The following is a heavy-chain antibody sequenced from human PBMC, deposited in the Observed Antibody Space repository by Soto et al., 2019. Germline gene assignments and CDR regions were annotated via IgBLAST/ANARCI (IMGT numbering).Heavy chain of an antibody. J-gene: IGHJ6*02. V-gene: IGHV3-33*01. CDR3: AREGVLAAAGHNHYYYYGMDV. CDR1: GFTFSSYG. Sequence: LGGSMRLSCTASGFTFSSYGRHWARQAPGKQLEWVAVIWYDGSNKYYADSVKGRFTISRDNSKNTLYLQMNSLRAEDTAVYYCAREGVLAAAGHNHYYYYGMDVWGQGTTVTVSS. CDR2: IWYDGSNK. D-gene: IGHD6-13*01.